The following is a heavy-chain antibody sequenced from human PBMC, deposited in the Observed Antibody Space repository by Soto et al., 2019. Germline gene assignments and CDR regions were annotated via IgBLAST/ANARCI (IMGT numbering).Heavy chain of an antibody. D-gene: IGHD3-10*01. CDR1: GGPIKAGDYY. Sequence: SETLSLTCNVSGGPIKAGDYYWNWIRQPPGKGLEWVGYVFYSGATNYSPSLKSRAAISMDTSKNQSSLSLTSVTAADTAVYYCARAGFSYGHLLFWGQGIRVTVSS. J-gene: IGHJ4*02. CDR2: VFYSGAT. CDR3: ARAGFSYGHLLF. V-gene: IGHV4-30-4*01.